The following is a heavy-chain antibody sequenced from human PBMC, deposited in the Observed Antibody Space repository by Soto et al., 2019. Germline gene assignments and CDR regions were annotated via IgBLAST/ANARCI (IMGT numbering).Heavy chain of an antibody. V-gene: IGHV4-59*08. CDR3: VRHLGFCSSTTCNSWFGP. J-gene: IGHJ5*02. CDR2: IYFSGNA. CDR1: GGSISSFY. Sequence: SETLSLTCSVSGGSISSFYWSWLRQSPGKGLEWIGHIYFSGNANYNPSLRSRVTISVDTSKNQFSLRLSSVTAADTAVYYCVRHLGFCSSTTCNSWFGPWGQGTLVTVSS. D-gene: IGHD2-15*01.